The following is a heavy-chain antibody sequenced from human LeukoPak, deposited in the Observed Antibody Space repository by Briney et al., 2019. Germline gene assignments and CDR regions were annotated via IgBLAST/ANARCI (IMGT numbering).Heavy chain of an antibody. Sequence: PSETLSLTCTVSGGSFTDYYWGWIRQPPGKGLEWIGEINHSGSTNYNPSLKSRVTISVDTSKNQFSLKLSSVTAADTAVYYCARGREYYYYYYGMDVWGQGTTVTVSS. CDR2: INHSGST. CDR3: ARGREYYYYYYGMDV. J-gene: IGHJ6*02. V-gene: IGHV4-34*01. CDR1: GGSFTDYY.